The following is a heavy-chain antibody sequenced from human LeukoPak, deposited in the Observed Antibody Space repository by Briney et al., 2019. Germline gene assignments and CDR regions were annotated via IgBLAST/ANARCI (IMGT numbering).Heavy chain of an antibody. CDR2: INHSGST. D-gene: IGHD3-16*02. Sequence: SETLSLTCAVYGGSFSGYYWSWLRQPPGKGLEWVGEINHSGSTNYNPSLKSRVTISVDTSKNQFSLKLSSVTAADTAVYYCARHVYDYVWGSYRFYYFDYWGQGTLVTVSS. V-gene: IGHV4-34*01. CDR3: ARHVYDYVWGSYRFYYFDY. CDR1: GGSFSGYY. J-gene: IGHJ4*02.